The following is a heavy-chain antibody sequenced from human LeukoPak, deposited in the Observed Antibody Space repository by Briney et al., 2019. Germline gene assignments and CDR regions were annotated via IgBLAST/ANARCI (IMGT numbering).Heavy chain of an antibody. CDR3: ARDLRYSSSWPSGWFDP. Sequence: EASVKVSCKASGDTFTGYYIHWVRQAPGQGFEWMGWISPKSGGTSYAHNFQGRVTMTRDTSISTAYMELSRLRYDDAAVYYCARDLRYSSSWPSGWFDPWGQGTQVTVSS. CDR2: ISPKSGGT. V-gene: IGHV1-2*07. D-gene: IGHD2-2*01. CDR1: GDTFTGYY. J-gene: IGHJ5*02.